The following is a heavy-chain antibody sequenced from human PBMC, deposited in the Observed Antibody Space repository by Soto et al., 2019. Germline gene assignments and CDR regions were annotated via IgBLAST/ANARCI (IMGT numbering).Heavy chain of an antibody. V-gene: IGHV3-74*01. CDR3: ASPRSMSSSAFDI. D-gene: IGHD6-6*01. CDR1: GYTFSSHW. J-gene: IGHJ3*02. CDR2: INPDGSFT. Sequence: EVQLVESGGGLVQPGGSLRLSCVASGYTFSSHWIHWVRQAPGQGLVGVSRINPDGSFTSYADSVKGRFTISRDNAKNTLYLEMNSLRAEDTNVYYCASPRSMSSSAFDIWGQGTMVTVSS.